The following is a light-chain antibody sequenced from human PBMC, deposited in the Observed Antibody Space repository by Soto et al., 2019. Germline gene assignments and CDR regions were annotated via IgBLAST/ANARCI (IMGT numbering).Light chain of an antibody. Sequence: DIVMTQSPATLSVSPGERATLSCRASQTVYTNLAWYQQKPGQAPRLLIYGASARAAGIPDRFSGSGSGTDFTLTISSLEPEDFAVYYCQQRCNWPPVTFGGGTKVDIK. CDR2: GAS. CDR3: QQRCNWPPVT. J-gene: IGKJ4*01. V-gene: IGKV3-15*01. CDR1: QTVYTN.